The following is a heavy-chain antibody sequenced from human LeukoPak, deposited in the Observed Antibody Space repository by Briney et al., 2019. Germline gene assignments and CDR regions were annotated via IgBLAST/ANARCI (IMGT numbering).Heavy chain of an antibody. V-gene: IGHV1-46*03. D-gene: IGHD5-18*01. CDR1: GYTFTSYY. CDR2: INPSGGST. J-gene: IGHJ4*02. Sequence: ASVTVSCKASGYTFTSYYMHWVRQAPGQGLEWMGIINPSGGSTSYAQKFQGRVTMTRDMSTSTVYMELSSLRSEDTAVYYCAGRGYTSGFDYWGQGTLVTVSS. CDR3: AGRGYTSGFDY.